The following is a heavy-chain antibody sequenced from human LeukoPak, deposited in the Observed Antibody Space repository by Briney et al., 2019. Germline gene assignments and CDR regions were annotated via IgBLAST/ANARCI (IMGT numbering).Heavy chain of an antibody. CDR3: ATRYDILTGYLSGSSVYFDY. Sequence: GASVKVSCKVSGYTLTELSMHWVRQAPGKGLEWMGGFDPEDSETIYAQKFQGRVTMTEDTSTDTAYMELSSLRSEDTAVYYCATRYDILTGYLSGSSVYFDYWGQGTLVTVSS. D-gene: IGHD3-9*01. V-gene: IGHV1-24*01. J-gene: IGHJ4*02. CDR2: FDPEDSET. CDR1: GYTLTELS.